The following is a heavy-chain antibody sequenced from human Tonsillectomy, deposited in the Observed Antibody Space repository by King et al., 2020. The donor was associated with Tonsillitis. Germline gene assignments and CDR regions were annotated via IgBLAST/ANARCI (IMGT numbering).Heavy chain of an antibody. J-gene: IGHJ5*02. D-gene: IGHD6-19*01. CDR3: ARDHVIAVAGSVS. Sequence: VQLVESGGGVVHPGRSLRLSCAASGFTFNNSDMHWVRQAPGKGLEWGAVIWYDGSNIHYADFVKGRFTISRDSSKNTLYLQMNSLRADDTAVYYCARDHVIAVAGSVSWGQGTLVPVSS. CDR1: GFTFNNSD. CDR2: IWYDGSNI. V-gene: IGHV3-33*01.